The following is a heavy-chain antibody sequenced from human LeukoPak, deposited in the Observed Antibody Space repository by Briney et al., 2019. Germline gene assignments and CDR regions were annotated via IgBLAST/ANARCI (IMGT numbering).Heavy chain of an antibody. V-gene: IGHV3-33*01. D-gene: IGHD2-2*01. J-gene: IGHJ6*02. Sequence: GGSLRLSCAASGFTFSSYGMHWVRQAPGKGLEWVAVIWYDGSNKYYADSVKGRFTISRDNSKNTLYLQMNSLRAEDTAVYYCARAGGYCSSTSCPYYYYYGMDVWGQETTVTVSS. CDR2: IWYDGSNK. CDR1: GFTFSSYG. CDR3: ARAGGYCSSTSCPYYYYYGMDV.